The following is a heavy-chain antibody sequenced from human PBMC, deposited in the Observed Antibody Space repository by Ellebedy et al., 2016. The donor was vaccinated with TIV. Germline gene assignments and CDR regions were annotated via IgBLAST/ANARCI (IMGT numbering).Heavy chain of an antibody. J-gene: IGHJ4*02. D-gene: IGHD3-10*01. V-gene: IGHV1-69*13. CDR1: RGTFSSYA. CDR2: IIPIFGTA. Sequence: SVKVSXKASRGTFSSYAISWVRQAPGQGLEWMGGIIPIFGTANYAQKFQGRVTITADESTSTAYMELSSLRSEDTAVYYCARDLMVRDIPYFDYWGQGTLVTVSS. CDR3: ARDLMVRDIPYFDY.